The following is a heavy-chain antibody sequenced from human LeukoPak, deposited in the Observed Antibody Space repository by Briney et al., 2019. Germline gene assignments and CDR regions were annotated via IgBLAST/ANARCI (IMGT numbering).Heavy chain of an antibody. CDR3: AKARDFWSGYSSYFDY. D-gene: IGHD3-3*01. V-gene: IGHV3-30*02. J-gene: IGHJ4*02. CDR2: IRYDGSNK. Sequence: GGSLRLSCAASGFTFSSYGMHWVRQAPGKGLEWVAFIRYDGSNKYYADSVKGRFTISRDNSKNTLYLQMNSLRAEDTAVYYCAKARDFWSGYSSYFDYWGQGTLVTVSS. CDR1: GFTFSSYG.